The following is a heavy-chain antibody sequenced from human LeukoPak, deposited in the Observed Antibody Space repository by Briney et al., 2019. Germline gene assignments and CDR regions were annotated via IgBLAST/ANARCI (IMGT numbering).Heavy chain of an antibody. CDR2: INPNSGGT. V-gene: IGHV1-2*02. D-gene: IGHD3-22*01. CDR3: ARTLVSSGSTEPTFDY. CDR1: GYTFTSYY. Sequence: ASVKVSCKASGYTFTSYYMHWVRQAPGQGLEWMGWINPNSGGTNYAQKFQGRVTMTRDTSISTAYMELSRLRSDDTAVYYCARTLVSSGSTEPTFDYWGQGTLVTVSS. J-gene: IGHJ4*02.